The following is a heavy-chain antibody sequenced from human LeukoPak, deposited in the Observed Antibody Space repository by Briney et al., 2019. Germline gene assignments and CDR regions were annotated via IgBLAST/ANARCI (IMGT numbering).Heavy chain of an antibody. CDR1: GFTFSSYG. CDR3: ANSNTVTTGLDY. D-gene: IGHD4-17*01. CDR2: IWYDGSNK. V-gene: IGHV3-33*03. Sequence: GGSLRLSCAASGFTFSSYGMHWVRQAPGKGLEWVAVIWYDGSNKYYADSVKGRFTISRDNAKNSLYLQMNSLRAEDTALYYCANSNTVTTGLDYWGQGTLVTVSS. J-gene: IGHJ4*02.